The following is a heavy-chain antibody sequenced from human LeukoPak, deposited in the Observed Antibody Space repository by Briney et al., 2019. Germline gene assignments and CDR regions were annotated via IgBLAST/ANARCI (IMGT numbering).Heavy chain of an antibody. CDR2: IYYSGST. Sequence: HPSETLSLTCTVSGGSISSYYWSWIRQPPGKGLEWIGYIYYSGSTNYNPSLKSRVATSVDTSKNQFSLKLSSVTAADTAVYYCARHIIAAAGAFDYWGQGTLVTVSS. CDR3: ARHIIAAAGAFDY. D-gene: IGHD6-13*01. J-gene: IGHJ4*02. CDR1: GGSISSYY. V-gene: IGHV4-59*08.